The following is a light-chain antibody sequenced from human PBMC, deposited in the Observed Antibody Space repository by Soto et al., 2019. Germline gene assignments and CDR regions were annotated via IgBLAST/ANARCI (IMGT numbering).Light chain of an antibody. CDR2: SNN. V-gene: IGLV1-44*01. Sequence: QSVLTQPPSASGTPGQRGTISCSGSSSNIGRNTVNWYQQLPGTAPKLLIYSNNHRPSGVPDRFSGSKSGTSASLAFSGLQSEDEADYYGAAWDDSRNGVYVFGTGTKLAGL. CDR1: SSNIGRNT. CDR3: AAWDDSRNGVYV. J-gene: IGLJ1*01.